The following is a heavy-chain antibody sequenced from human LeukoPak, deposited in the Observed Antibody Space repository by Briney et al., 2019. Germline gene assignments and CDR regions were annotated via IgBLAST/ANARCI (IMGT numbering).Heavy chain of an antibody. CDR3: ARVQYGDYGEFDY. Sequence: GGSLRLSCAASGFTSSSYEMNWVRQAPGKGLEWVSYISSSGSTIYYADSVKGRFTISRDNAKNSLYLQMNSLRAEDTAVYYCARVQYGDYGEFDYWGQGTLVTVSS. J-gene: IGHJ4*02. CDR2: ISSSGSTI. V-gene: IGHV3-48*03. CDR1: GFTSSSYE. D-gene: IGHD4-17*01.